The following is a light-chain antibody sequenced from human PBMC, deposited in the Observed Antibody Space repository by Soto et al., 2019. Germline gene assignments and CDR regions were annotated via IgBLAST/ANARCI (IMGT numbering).Light chain of an antibody. V-gene: IGKV3-15*01. CDR3: QQYNNWPYT. J-gene: IGKJ2*01. CDR2: GAS. CDR1: QSVTSN. Sequence: EIVMTQSPATLSVSPGERATLSCRASQSVTSNLAWYQQTPGQAPRLLIYGASARATGTPARFSGSGSGTEFTLTISSLQSEDFAVYYCQQYNNWPYTFGQGTKVDIK.